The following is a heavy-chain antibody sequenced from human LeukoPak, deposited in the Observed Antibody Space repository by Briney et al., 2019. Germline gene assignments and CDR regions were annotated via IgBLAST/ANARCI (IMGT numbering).Heavy chain of an antibody. V-gene: IGHV1-18*01. Sequence: ASVKVSCKASGYTFTSYGISWVRQAPGQGLEWMGWISAYNGNTNYAQKLQGRATMTTDTSTSTAYMELRSLRSDDTAVYYCARDRRTARAAGSWFDPWGQGTLVTVSS. CDR2: ISAYNGNT. D-gene: IGHD2-15*01. J-gene: IGHJ5*02. CDR3: ARDRRTARAAGSWFDP. CDR1: GYTFTSYG.